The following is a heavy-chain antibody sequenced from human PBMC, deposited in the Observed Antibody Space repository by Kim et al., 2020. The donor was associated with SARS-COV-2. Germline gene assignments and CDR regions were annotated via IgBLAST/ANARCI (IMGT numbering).Heavy chain of an antibody. Sequence: CYALDSVKGRFTISRDHSKNTLYLQMNSLRAEDTAVHYCAKDKWFGEVPSGMHVWGQGTTVTVSS. V-gene: IGHV3-33*06. J-gene: IGHJ6*02. D-gene: IGHD3-10*01. CDR3: AKDKWFGEVPSGMHV.